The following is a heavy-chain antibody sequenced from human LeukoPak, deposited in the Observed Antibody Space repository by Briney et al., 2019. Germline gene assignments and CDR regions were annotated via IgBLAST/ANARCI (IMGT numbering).Heavy chain of an antibody. CDR2: ISAYNGNT. V-gene: IGHV1-18*01. J-gene: IGHJ3*02. Sequence: ASVKVSCKASGYTFTSYGISWVRQAPGQGLEWIGWISAYNGNTNYAQKLQGRVTMTTDTSTSTAYMELRSLRSDDTAVYYCARVYDYGDAFDIWGQGTMVTVSS. D-gene: IGHD4/OR15-4a*01. CDR1: GYTFTSYG. CDR3: ARVYDYGDAFDI.